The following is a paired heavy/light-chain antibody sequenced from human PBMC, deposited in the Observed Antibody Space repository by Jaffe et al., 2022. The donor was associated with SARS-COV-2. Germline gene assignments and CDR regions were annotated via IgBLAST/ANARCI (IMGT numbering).Light chain of an antibody. CDR2: KAS. J-gene: IGKJ1*01. Sequence: DIQMTQSPSTLSASVGDRVTITCRASQSISSWLAWYQQKPGKPPKLLIYKASTLKSGVPSRFSGSGSGTEFSLTIGSLQPDDFATYYCQHYNTRTFGQGTKVEIK. CDR1: QSISSW. CDR3: QHYNTRT. V-gene: IGKV1-5*03.
Heavy chain of an antibody. CDR3: ARAADDYADHGTPKGCWYFDL. J-gene: IGHJ2*01. CDR1: GVPISSYY. D-gene: IGHD4-17*01. CDR2: IYYTGST. V-gene: IGHV4-59*13. Sequence: QVQLQESGPGLVKPSETLSLSCTVSGVPISSYYWSWIRQSPGKGLEWIGYIYYTGSTNYNPSLKSRVTISLDTSKSQFSLRLSSVTAADTAVYYCARAADDYADHGTPKGCWYFDLWGRGTLVTVSS.